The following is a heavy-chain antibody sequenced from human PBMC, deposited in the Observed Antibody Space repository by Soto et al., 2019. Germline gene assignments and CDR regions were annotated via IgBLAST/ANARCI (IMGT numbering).Heavy chain of an antibody. CDR2: IIPIFGTA. J-gene: IGHJ6*02. D-gene: IGHD5-18*01. CDR1: GGTFSSYA. CDR3: ARGGGAMARRLYYYGMDV. Sequence: SVKVSCKASGGTFSSYAISWVRQAPGQGLEWMGGIIPIFGTANYAQKFQGRVTITADESTSTAYMELSSLRSEDTAVYYCARGGGAMARRLYYYGMDVWGQGTTVTVPS. V-gene: IGHV1-69*13.